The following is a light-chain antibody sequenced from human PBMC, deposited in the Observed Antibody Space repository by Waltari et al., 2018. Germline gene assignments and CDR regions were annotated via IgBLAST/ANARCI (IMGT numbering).Light chain of an antibody. CDR2: GAS. Sequence: EIVLTQSPATLSVSPGERATLSCRASQSIKTNLAWYQQRHGQAPRLLIYGASNRAAGVPARFSGSGSGTDFTLTISSLQSEDFALYYCQQYNNWPPVFTFGPGTKLDIK. V-gene: IGKV3-15*01. CDR1: QSIKTN. CDR3: QQYNNWPPVFT. J-gene: IGKJ3*01.